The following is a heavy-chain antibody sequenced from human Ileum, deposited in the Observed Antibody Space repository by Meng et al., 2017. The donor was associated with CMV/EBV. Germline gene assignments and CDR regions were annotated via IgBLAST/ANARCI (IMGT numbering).Heavy chain of an antibody. D-gene: IGHD3-22*01. CDR3: AREGESWSIVVVRDYYYYGMDV. CDR2: ISSSSSYI. Sequence: GESLKISCAASGFTFSNAWMGWVRQAPGKGLEWVSSISSSSSYIYYADSVKGRFTISRDNAKNSLYLQLNSLRAEDTAVYYCAREGESWSIVVVRDYYYYGMDVWGQGTTVTVSS. V-gene: IGHV3-21*01. J-gene: IGHJ6*02. CDR1: GFTFSNAW.